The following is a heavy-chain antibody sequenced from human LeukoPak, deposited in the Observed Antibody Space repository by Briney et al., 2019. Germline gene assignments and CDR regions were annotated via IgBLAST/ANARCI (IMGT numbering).Heavy chain of an antibody. V-gene: IGHV4-59*01. Sequence: PSETLSLTCTVSGGSISSYYWSWIRQPPGKGLEWIGYIYYSGSTNYNPSLKGRVTISVDTSKNQFSLKLSSVTAADTAVYYCARDYNYYDSSGYHDAFDIWGQGTMVTVSS. J-gene: IGHJ3*02. CDR3: ARDYNYYDSSGYHDAFDI. D-gene: IGHD3-22*01. CDR1: GGSISSYY. CDR2: IYYSGST.